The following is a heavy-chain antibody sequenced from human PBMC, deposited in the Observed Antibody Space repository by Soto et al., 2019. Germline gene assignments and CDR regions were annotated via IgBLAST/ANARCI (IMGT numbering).Heavy chain of an antibody. D-gene: IGHD1-1*01. CDR3: AKATATSGGAFEI. CDR2: ILVGGST. V-gene: IGHV3-23*01. J-gene: IGHJ3*02. Sequence: RRLSCAVSGFICSSYDMSWVRQAPGKGLEWVSTILVGGSTHYEDSVKGRFTISRDTSKNTVYLQMNSLTAGDTAFCYCAKATATSGGAFEIYGQGTMVTVSS. CDR1: GFICSSYD.